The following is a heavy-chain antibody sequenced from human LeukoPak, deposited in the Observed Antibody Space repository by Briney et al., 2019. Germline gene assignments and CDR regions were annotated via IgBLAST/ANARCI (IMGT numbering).Heavy chain of an antibody. Sequence: ASVKVSCKASGYTFTSYDINWVRQATGQGLEWMGWMNPNSGNTGYAQKFQGRVAMTRSASINTAYMELSSLTSDDTAVYYCARSSVGARRRIDYWGQGTLVTVSS. V-gene: IGHV1-8*01. CDR2: MNPNSGNT. J-gene: IGHJ4*02. CDR1: GYTFTSYD. CDR3: ARSSVGARRRIDY. D-gene: IGHD1-26*01.